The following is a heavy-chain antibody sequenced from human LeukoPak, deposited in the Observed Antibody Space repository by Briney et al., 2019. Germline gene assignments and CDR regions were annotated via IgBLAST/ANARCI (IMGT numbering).Heavy chain of an antibody. V-gene: IGHV3-23*01. CDR1: GFTVSSNY. CDR2: ISGSGGST. Sequence: PGGSLRLSCAASGFTVSSNYMSWVRQAPGKGLEWVSAISGSGGSTYYADSVKGRFTISRDNSKNTLYLQMNSLRAEDTAVYYCAKDQSSGSYRLYYGMDVWGQGTTVTVSS. CDR3: AKDQSSGSYRLYYGMDV. J-gene: IGHJ6*02. D-gene: IGHD3-10*01.